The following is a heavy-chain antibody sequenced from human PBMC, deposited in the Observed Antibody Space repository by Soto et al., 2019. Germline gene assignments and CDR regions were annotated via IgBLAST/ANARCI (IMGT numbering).Heavy chain of an antibody. CDR2: LYYGRRA. CDR1: GDSISSSY. V-gene: IGHV4-59*01. Sequence: QVQLQESGPGLVKPSEPLSLTCAVSGDSISSSYCIWIRQPPGKGLESIGFLYYGRRANYNPSLMSRVTVSVDTSTNQCSLTMSSRTAAYTAVYYWVLRNMAVVPEYWGQGTLVTVAS. J-gene: IGHJ4*02. CDR3: VLRNMAVVPEY. D-gene: IGHD3-22*01.